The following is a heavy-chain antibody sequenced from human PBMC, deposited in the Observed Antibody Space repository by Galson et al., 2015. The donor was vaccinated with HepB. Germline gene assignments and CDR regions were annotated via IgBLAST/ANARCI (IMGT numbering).Heavy chain of an antibody. V-gene: IGHV1-3*04. CDR2: INTGNGNT. Sequence: SVKVSCKASGYRITSHTLHWVRQAPGERLEWMGWINTGNGNTRYSQNLRDRVTVTRDLSANTAYMELSSHRSEDTAVYYCARDSTAARATTHVDVRGRRTLVIVSS. J-gene: IGHJ2*01. CDR3: ARDSTAARATTHVDV. D-gene: IGHD5-12*01. CDR1: GYRITSHT.